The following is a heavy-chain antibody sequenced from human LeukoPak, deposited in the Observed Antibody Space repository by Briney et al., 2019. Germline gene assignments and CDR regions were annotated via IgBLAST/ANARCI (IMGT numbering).Heavy chain of an antibody. CDR1: GFTFGDYL. CDR3: SRGSGWLSVY. D-gene: IGHD6-19*01. V-gene: IGHV3-49*03. CDR2: ISGGTT. J-gene: IGHJ4*02. Sequence: GGSLRLSCTASGFTFGDYLMSWFRQAPGKGLEWIGFISGGTTEYAASVKGRFTISRDDSTSIAYLQMNSLTTEDTAVYYCSRGSGWLSVYWGQGTVVSVSS.